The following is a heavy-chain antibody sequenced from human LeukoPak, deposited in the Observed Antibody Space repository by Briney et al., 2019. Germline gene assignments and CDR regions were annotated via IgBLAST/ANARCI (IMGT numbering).Heavy chain of an antibody. Sequence: GGSLRLSCAASGFTFSSNWMSWVRQAPGKGLEWVANIKQDGSEKYYVDSVKGRFTIPRDNAKNSLYLQMNSLRAEDTAVYYCARDLLLWFWELLRPLDYWGQGTLVTVSS. D-gene: IGHD3-10*01. CDR3: ARDLLLWFWELLRPLDY. J-gene: IGHJ4*02. V-gene: IGHV3-7*01. CDR1: GFTFSSNW. CDR2: IKQDGSEK.